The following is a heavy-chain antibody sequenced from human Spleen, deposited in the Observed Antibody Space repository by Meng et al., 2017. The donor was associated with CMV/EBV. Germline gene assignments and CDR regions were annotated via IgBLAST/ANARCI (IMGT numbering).Heavy chain of an antibody. V-gene: IGHV3-48*03. Sequence: GESLKISCAASGFTFSSYEMNWVRQAPGKGLEWVSSISTSGTTIHYADSVKGRFTISRDNAKNSLYLQMNSLRAEDTAVYYCASPTITSGHFDCWGQGTLVTVSS. CDR1: GFTFSSYE. J-gene: IGHJ4*02. CDR2: ISTSGTTI. D-gene: IGHD4-11*01. CDR3: ASPTITSGHFDC.